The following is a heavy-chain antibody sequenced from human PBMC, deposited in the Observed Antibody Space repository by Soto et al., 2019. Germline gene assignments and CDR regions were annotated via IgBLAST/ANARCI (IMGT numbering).Heavy chain of an antibody. V-gene: IGHV4-4*07. CDR3: ARASQCKSYFDCFAWLDY. CDR2: IYSSGET. D-gene: IGHD3-9*01. Sequence: SETLSLTRTVSSDSISGLYWTWIRQPAGKGLEWIGRIYSSGETNYNPSLTGRVIMSLDASKNQFSLKLTSVTAADTAVYYCARASQCKSYFDCFAWLDYWGQGTLVTVSS. CDR1: SDSISGLY. J-gene: IGHJ4*02.